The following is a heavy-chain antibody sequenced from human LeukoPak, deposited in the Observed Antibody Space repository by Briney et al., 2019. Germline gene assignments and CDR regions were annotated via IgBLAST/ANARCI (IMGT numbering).Heavy chain of an antibody. CDR3: AKDRICNYFDSSGHSNWFDP. CDR1: GFTFSSYA. J-gene: IGHJ5*02. V-gene: IGHV3-23*01. D-gene: IGHD3-22*01. Sequence: GGSLRLSCAASGFTFSSYAMSWVRQAPGKGLEWVSAISGSGGSTYYADSVKGRFTISRDNSKNTLYLQMNSLRAEDTAVYYCAKDRICNYFDSSGHSNWFDPWGQGTLVTVSS. CDR2: ISGSGGST.